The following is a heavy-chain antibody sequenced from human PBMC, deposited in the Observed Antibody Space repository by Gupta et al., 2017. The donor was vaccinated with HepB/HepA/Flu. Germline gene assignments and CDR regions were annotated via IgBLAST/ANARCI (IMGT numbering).Heavy chain of an antibody. CDR3: AKDLWFWSGMDV. CDR2: IGSDMRQ. D-gene: IGHD3-3*01. CDR1: GFTIGGNA. V-gene: IGHV3-23*01. J-gene: IGHJ6*03. Sequence: EVQLLESGGDLVQPGGSLRLSCAVSGFTIGGNAMSWVRQAPGKGLEWVSGIGSDMRQHYTDSVRGRFTSSRDNSENRVYLQMNSLRVEDTAVYYCAKDLWFWSGMDVWGKGTTVTVSS.